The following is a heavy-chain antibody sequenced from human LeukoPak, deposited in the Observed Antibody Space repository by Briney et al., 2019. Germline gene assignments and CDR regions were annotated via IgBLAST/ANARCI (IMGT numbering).Heavy chain of an antibody. CDR2: ISYDGSNK. V-gene: IGHV3-30*18. Sequence: GSLRPSCAASGFTFSSYGMHWVRQAPGKGLEWVAVISYDGSNKYYADSVKGRFTISRDNSKNTLYLQMNSLRAEDTAVYYCAKAHPIYYFDYWGQGTLVTVSS. CDR1: GFTFSSYG. CDR3: AKAHPIYYFDY. J-gene: IGHJ4*02.